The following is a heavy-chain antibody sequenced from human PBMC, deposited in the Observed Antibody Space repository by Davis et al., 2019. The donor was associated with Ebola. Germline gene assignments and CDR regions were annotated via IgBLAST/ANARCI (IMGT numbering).Heavy chain of an antibody. CDR3: AEDWGWSFQN. Sequence: GESLKISCAASGFTFSNYAMGWVRQAPGKGLEWVSALNPGGDDTYYADSVKGRFTISRDNSKNTLYLQMNSLRAEDTAVYYCAEDWGWSFQNWGQGTLVTVSS. J-gene: IGHJ1*01. CDR1: GFTFSNYA. CDR2: LNPGGDDT. V-gene: IGHV3-23*01. D-gene: IGHD7-27*01.